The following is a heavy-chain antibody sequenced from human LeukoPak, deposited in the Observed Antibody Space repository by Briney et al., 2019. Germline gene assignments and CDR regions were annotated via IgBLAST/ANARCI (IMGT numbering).Heavy chain of an antibody. J-gene: IGHJ4*02. V-gene: IGHV4-39*01. CDR1: GGSISSSGYY. CDR2: ISYTGTT. Sequence: PSETLSLTCGVSGGSISSSGYYWAWIHLPQGTGLEWIGSISYTGTTYYNPSLKSRLTISADRSKNQFSLKLTSVTAADTAVYYCARRRIVATIDYWGQGTLVTVSS. CDR3: ARRRIVATIDY. D-gene: IGHD5-12*01.